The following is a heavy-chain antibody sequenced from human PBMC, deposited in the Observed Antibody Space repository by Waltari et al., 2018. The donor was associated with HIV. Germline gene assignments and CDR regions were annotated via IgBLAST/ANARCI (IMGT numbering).Heavy chain of an antibody. CDR1: GGSFSGYY. V-gene: IGHV4-34*01. D-gene: IGHD2-2*01. J-gene: IGHJ4*02. CDR3: ARLARDTKRSSDY. CDR2: INHSGST. Sequence: QVQLQQWGAGLLKPSATLSLTCAFYGGSFSGYYWSWIRQPPGKGLEWSGEINHSGSTNYNPSLKSRVTISVDTSKNQFSLKLSSVTAADTAVYYCARLARDTKRSSDYWGQGTLVTVSS.